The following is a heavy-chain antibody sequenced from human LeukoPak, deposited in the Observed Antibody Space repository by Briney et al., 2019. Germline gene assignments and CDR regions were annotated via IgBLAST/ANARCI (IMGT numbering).Heavy chain of an antibody. V-gene: IGHV3-21*01. Sequence: PGGSLRLSCAASGFTFSSYSMNWVRQAPGEGLEWVSSISSSSSYIYYADSVKGRFTISRDNAKNSLYLQMNSLRAEDTAVYYCARSYYYGSGSYFALDYWGQGTLVTVSS. CDR1: GFTFSSYS. J-gene: IGHJ4*02. D-gene: IGHD3-10*01. CDR3: ARSYYYGSGSYFALDY. CDR2: ISSSSSYI.